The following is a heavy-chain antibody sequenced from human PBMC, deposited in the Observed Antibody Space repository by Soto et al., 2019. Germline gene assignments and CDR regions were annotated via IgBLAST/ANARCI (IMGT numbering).Heavy chain of an antibody. V-gene: IGHV3-23*01. J-gene: IGHJ5*02. Sequence: EVQLLESGGGLVQPGGSLRLSCAAYGFTISSSAMSWVRQTPGKGLEWVSTITSSGGSTYSADSVKGRFTISRDNSKNTLYLQMNSLRAEDTAVYYCAKEGWLLYNWFDPWGQGTLVTVSS. CDR2: ITSSGGST. CDR1: GFTISSSA. D-gene: IGHD5-12*01. CDR3: AKEGWLLYNWFDP.